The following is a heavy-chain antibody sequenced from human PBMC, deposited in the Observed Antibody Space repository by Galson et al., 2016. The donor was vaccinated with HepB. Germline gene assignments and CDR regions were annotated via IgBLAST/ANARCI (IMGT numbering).Heavy chain of an antibody. D-gene: IGHD6-13*01. CDR3: ARQYEYRSTWYYFDS. Sequence: SETLSLTCSVSGGSISGKYWSWTRQLPGKGLEWIAYMHDSGSTRYNPSLKSRVSMSIDTSKNQVSLRLTSVTAADTAVYYCARQYEYRSTWYYFDSWGQGTLVTVSS. CDR2: MHDSGST. J-gene: IGHJ4*02. V-gene: IGHV4-59*08. CDR1: GGSISGKY.